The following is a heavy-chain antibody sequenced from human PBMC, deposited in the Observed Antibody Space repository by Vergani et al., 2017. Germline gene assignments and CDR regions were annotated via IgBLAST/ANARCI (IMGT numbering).Heavy chain of an antibody. CDR1: GGYFSGYY. CDR2: IHHSGST. V-gene: IGHV4-34*01. D-gene: IGHD3-10*01. CDR3: ARGAITYYYGWGTGSSNDY. J-gene: IGHJ4*02. Sequence: QVQLQQWGAGLLKASETLSLTCAVYGGYFSGYYWSWIRQPPGTGMEWVGEIHHSGSTNYNPALKSRVTISLDTSKNQFSLKLSSVTAADTAVYYCARGAITYYYGWGTGSSNDYWGQGTLVTVSS.